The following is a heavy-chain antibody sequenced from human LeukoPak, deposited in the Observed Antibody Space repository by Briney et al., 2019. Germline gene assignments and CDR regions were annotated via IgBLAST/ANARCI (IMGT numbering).Heavy chain of an antibody. D-gene: IGHD2-2*03. CDR1: GGSISSSTYY. Sequence: PSETLSLTCTVSGGSISSSTYYWGWIRQPPGQGLEWIGSINYSGTTYYNPSLKSRVTISVDTSKNQFSLKLSSVTAADTAVYYCARLDIVVVPAAAFDYWGQGTLVTVSS. CDR2: INYSGTT. CDR3: ARLDIVVVPAAAFDY. J-gene: IGHJ4*02. V-gene: IGHV4-39*01.